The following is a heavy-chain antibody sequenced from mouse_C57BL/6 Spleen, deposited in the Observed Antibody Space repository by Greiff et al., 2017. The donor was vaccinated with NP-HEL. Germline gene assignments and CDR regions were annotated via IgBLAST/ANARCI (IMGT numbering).Heavy chain of an antibody. Sequence: EVQVVESGAELVKPGASVKLSYYMHWVKQRTEQGLEWIGRIDPEDGETKYAPKFQGKATITADTSSNTAYLQLSSLTSEDTAVYYCASYSNVAYWGQGTLVTVSA. V-gene: IGHV14-2*01. CDR3: ASYSNVAY. CDR1: Y. J-gene: IGHJ3*01. CDR2: IDPEDGET. D-gene: IGHD2-5*01.